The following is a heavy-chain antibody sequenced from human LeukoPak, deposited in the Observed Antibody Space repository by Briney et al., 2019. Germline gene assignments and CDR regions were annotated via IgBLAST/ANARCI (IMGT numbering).Heavy chain of an antibody. V-gene: IGHV4-30-4*07. D-gene: IGHD4-17*01. CDR1: GGSISSGGYS. CDR2: IYYSGST. J-gene: IGHJ4*02. Sequence: SETLSLTCAVSGGSISSGGYSWSWIRQPPGTGLEWIGYIYYSGSTYYNPSLKSRVTISVDTSKNQFSLKLSSVTAADTAVYYCARASGGASYYFDYWGQGTLVTVSS. CDR3: ARASGGASYYFDY.